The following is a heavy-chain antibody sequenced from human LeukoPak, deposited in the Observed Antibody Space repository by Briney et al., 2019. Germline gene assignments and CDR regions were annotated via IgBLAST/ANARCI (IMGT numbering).Heavy chain of an antibody. CDR3: AILPRLIAVPFGDY. CDR1: GYTFTSYA. J-gene: IGHJ4*02. D-gene: IGHD6-19*01. V-gene: IGHV7-4-1*02. CDR2: INTNTGNP. Sequence: ASVKVSCKASGYTFTSYAMNWVRQAPGQGLEWMGWINTNTGNPTYAQGFTGRFVFSLDTSVSTAYLQISSLKAEDTAVYYCAILPRLIAVPFGDYWGQGTLVTVSS.